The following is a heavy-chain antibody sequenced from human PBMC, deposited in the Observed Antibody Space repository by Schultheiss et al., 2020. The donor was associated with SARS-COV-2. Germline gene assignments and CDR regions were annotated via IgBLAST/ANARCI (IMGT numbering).Heavy chain of an antibody. V-gene: IGHV3-48*04. J-gene: IGHJ4*02. Sequence: GGSLRLSCAASGFTFSSYWMSWVRQAPGKGLEWVSYISSSGSTIYYADSVKGRFTISRDNAKNSLYLQMNSLRAEDTAVYYCASGIGITGTSSYWGQGTLVTVSS. D-gene: IGHD1-7*01. CDR3: ASGIGITGTSSY. CDR2: ISSSGSTI. CDR1: GFTFSSYW.